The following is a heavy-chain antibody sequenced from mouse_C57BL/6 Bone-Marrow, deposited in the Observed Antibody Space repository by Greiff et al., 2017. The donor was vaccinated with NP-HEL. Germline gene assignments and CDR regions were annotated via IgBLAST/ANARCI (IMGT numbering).Heavy chain of an antibody. Sequence: QVQLKESGAELARPGASVKMSCKASGYTFTSYTMHWVKQRPGQGLEWIGYINPSSGYTKYNQKFKDKATLTADKSSSTAYMQLSSLTSEDSAVYYCARGIYYYGSSNYYAMDYWGQGTSVTVSS. D-gene: IGHD1-1*01. V-gene: IGHV1-4*01. CDR3: ARGIYYYGSSNYYAMDY. CDR2: INPSSGYT. CDR1: GYTFTSYT. J-gene: IGHJ4*01.